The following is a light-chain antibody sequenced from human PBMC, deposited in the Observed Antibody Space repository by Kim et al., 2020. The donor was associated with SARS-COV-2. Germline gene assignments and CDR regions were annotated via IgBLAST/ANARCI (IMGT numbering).Light chain of an antibody. CDR2: AAS. Sequence: SASVGDRVTIPCRTSQTINNYLNWYQQKPGRAPKLLIFAASTLHSGVPSRFSGSGSGTQFILTITNLQPEDFADYYCQQSHNTPWRFGQGTKVEI. CDR1: QTINNY. V-gene: IGKV1-39*01. J-gene: IGKJ1*01. CDR3: QQSHNTPWR.